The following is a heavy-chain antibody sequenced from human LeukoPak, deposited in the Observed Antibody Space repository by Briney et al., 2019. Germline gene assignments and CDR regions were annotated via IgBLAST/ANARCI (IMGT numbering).Heavy chain of an antibody. D-gene: IGHD1-1*01. V-gene: IGHV3-7*01. J-gene: IGHJ4*02. CDR2: IRQDGSEK. Sequence: GGSLRLSCAASGXAFSSYWVNWVRQAPGNGLEWVANIRQDGSEKYYVDSVKGRFTISRDNSKNTLYLQMGSLRPEDMAVYYCARGTTRGSDYWGQGTLVTVSS. CDR3: ARGTTRGSDY. CDR1: GXAFSSYW.